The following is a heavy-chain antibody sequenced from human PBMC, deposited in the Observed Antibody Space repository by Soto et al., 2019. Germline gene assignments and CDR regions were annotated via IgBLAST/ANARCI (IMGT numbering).Heavy chain of an antibody. J-gene: IGHJ4*02. CDR2: ISSSSSYI. CDR3: ARDYPLAADGSGFDY. D-gene: IGHD6-13*01. CDR1: GFTFSSYS. V-gene: IGHV3-21*01. Sequence: EVQLVESGGGLVKPGGSLRLSCAASGFTFSSYSMNWVRQAPGKGLEWVSSISSSSSYIYYADSVKGRFTISRDNAKNSLYLQMNSLRAEDTAVYYCARDYPLAADGSGFDYWGQGTLVTVSS.